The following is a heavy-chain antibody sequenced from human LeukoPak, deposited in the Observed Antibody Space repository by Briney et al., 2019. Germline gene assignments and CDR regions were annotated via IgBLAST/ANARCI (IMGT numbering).Heavy chain of an antibody. CDR1: GGSFSGYY. Sequence: PSETLSLTCAVYGGSFSGYYWSWIRQPPGKGLEWIGEINHSGSTNYNPSLKSRVTISVDTSKNQFSLKLSSVTAADTAAYYCARVGRKRITIFGVVRAPFDYWGQGTLVTVSS. V-gene: IGHV4-34*01. J-gene: IGHJ4*02. CDR2: INHSGST. CDR3: ARVGRKRITIFGVVRAPFDY. D-gene: IGHD3-3*01.